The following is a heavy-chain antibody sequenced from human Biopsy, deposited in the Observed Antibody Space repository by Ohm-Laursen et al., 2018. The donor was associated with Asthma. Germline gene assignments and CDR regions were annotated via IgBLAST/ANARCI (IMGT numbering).Heavy chain of an antibody. Sequence: TLSLTCIVSGDAMSTSGSYWGWIRQSPGKGLEWIGSIYYSGRTYYNPSLESRVPISADTAKNPFSLKVTSVTAADTAVYYCARAVSSSSYWYFDLWGRGDLVTVSS. CDR3: ARAVSSSSYWYFDL. V-gene: IGHV4-39*02. CDR1: GDAMSTSGSY. D-gene: IGHD6-6*01. CDR2: IYYSGRT. J-gene: IGHJ2*01.